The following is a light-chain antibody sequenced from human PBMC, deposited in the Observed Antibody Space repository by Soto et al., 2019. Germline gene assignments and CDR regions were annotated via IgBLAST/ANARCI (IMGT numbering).Light chain of an antibody. CDR3: QQYNNWPGT. CDR2: GAS. J-gene: IGKJ1*01. Sequence: TVMTQSAATLSVSPGGRANLFCRASQSVSTNLAWYQHKPCQAPRLLISGASTRATGLPARFSGSVYGTEFTLTISSLQSEDLAVYYCQQYNNWPGTFGQGTKVDIK. CDR1: QSVSTN. V-gene: IGKV3-15*01.